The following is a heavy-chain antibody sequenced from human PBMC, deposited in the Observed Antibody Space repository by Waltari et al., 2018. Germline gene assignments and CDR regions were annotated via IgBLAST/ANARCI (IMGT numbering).Heavy chain of an antibody. D-gene: IGHD2-2*01. J-gene: IGHJ4*02. CDR2: IYTGGNT. CDR3: ARCCITRAGGCGGFDS. V-gene: IGHV3-53*01. CDR1: GFTVSSNH. Sequence: EVQLVESGGGLIQPGGSLRLSCAASGFTVSSNHMRWVRRAPGQGVEWVSAIYTGGNTYYADSVKGRFTISRDNSKDTLYLQMNSLRPEDTAVYYCARCCITRAGGCGGFDSWGQGTPVTVSS.